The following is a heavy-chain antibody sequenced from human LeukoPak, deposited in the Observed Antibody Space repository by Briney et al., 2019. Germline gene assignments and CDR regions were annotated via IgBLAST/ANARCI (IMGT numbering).Heavy chain of an antibody. CDR2: TRNKANSYTT. V-gene: IGHV3-72*01. D-gene: IGHD1-14*01. Sequence: HPGGSLRLSCAASGFTFSDHYMDWVRQAPGKGLEWVGRTRNKANSYTTEYAASVKGRFTISRDDSKNSLYLQMNSLKTEDTAVYYCAREYSPYNRFDYWGQGTLVTVSS. J-gene: IGHJ4*02. CDR3: AREYSPYNRFDY. CDR1: GFTFSDHY.